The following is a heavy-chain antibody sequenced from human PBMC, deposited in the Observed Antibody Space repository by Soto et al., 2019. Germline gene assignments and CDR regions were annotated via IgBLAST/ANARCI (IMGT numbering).Heavy chain of an antibody. Sequence: SCKASGYTFTSYAMHWVRQAPGKGLEYVSAISSNGGSTYYANSVKGRFTISRDNSKNTLYLQMGSLRAEDMAVYYCASGGSGFYFDYWGQGTLVTVSS. D-gene: IGHD3-16*01. CDR2: ISSNGGST. V-gene: IGHV3-64*01. CDR1: GYTFTSYA. J-gene: IGHJ4*02. CDR3: ASGGSGFYFDY.